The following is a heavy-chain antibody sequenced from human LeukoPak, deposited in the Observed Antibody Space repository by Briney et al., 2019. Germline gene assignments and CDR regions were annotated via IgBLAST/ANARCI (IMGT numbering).Heavy chain of an antibody. D-gene: IGHD6-13*01. V-gene: IGHV3-30*18. CDR1: GFTFSSYG. Sequence: GRSLRLSCAASGFTFSSYGMHWVRQAPGKGLEWVAVISYDGSNKYYADSVKGRFTISRDNSKNTLYLQMNSLRAEDTAVYYCAKDWGYSSSWHDYWGQGTLVTVSS. CDR2: ISYDGSNK. CDR3: AKDWGYSSSWHDY. J-gene: IGHJ4*02.